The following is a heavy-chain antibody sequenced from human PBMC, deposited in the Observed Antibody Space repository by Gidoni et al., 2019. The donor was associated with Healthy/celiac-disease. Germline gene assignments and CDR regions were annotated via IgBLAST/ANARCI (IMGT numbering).Heavy chain of an antibody. CDR1: GFTFSSYS. J-gene: IGHJ6*03. V-gene: IGHV3-48*02. Sequence: EVQLVESGGGLVQPGGSLRLSCAASGFTFSSYSMNWVRQARGKGLGWVSYISSSSSTIYYADSVKGRFTISRDNAKNSLYLQMNILRDEDTAVYYCARSYYDILTGYRPYSYYYYMDVWGKGTTVTVSS. CDR2: ISSSSSTI. CDR3: ARSYYDILTGYRPYSYYYYMDV. D-gene: IGHD3-9*01.